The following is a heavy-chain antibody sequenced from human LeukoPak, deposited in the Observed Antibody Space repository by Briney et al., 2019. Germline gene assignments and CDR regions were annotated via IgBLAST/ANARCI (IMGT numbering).Heavy chain of an antibody. D-gene: IGHD6-19*01. Sequence: GRSLRLSCTASGFTFGDYAMSWVRQAPGKGLEWVGFIRSKAYGGTTEYAASVKGRFTISSDDSKSIAYLQMNSLKTEDTAVYYCGAGLYYFDYWGQGTLVTVSS. CDR1: GFTFGDYA. J-gene: IGHJ4*02. V-gene: IGHV3-49*04. CDR2: IRSKAYGGTT. CDR3: GAGLYYFDY.